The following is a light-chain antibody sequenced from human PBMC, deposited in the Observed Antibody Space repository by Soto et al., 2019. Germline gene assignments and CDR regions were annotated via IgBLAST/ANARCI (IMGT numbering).Light chain of an antibody. V-gene: IGLV2-14*01. CDR1: SSDVGGYNY. CDR3: SSYTSSSTLV. Sequence: QSALTQPAPVSGSPGQSITISCTGTSSDVGGYNYVSWYQQHPGKAPKLMIYEVSNRPSGVSNRFSGSKSGNTASLTISGLQAEDEGDYYCSSYTSSSTLVFGTGTKVTVL. J-gene: IGLJ1*01. CDR2: EVS.